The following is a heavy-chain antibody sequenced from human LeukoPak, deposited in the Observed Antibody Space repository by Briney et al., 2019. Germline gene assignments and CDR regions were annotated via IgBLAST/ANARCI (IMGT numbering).Heavy chain of an antibody. CDR3: ARFAAGGSYYYYMDV. CDR1: GFTFSSYW. J-gene: IGHJ6*03. Sequence: GGSLRLSYAASGFTFSSYWMSWVRRAPGKGLGWVSCISSSSSYIYYADSVKGRFTISRDNAKNSLYLQMNSLRADDTAVYYCARFAAGGSYYYYMDVWGKGTTVTVSS. V-gene: IGHV3-21*01. CDR2: ISSSSSYI. D-gene: IGHD6-25*01.